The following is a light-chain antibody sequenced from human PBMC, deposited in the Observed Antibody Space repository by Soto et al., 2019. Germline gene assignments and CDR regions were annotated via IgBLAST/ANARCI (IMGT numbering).Light chain of an antibody. V-gene: IGLV1-44*01. CDR1: FSNIGSSS. CDR3: AAWDVSLNGHYA. Sequence: QPVLTQPPSVSGTPGQRVTISCSGSFSNIGSSSVNWYQQFPGTAPKLLMYNDNQWPSGVPDRFSGSRSGTSASLAISGLQSEDEADYFCAAWDVSLNGHYAFGTGTQLTVL. CDR2: NDN. J-gene: IGLJ1*01.